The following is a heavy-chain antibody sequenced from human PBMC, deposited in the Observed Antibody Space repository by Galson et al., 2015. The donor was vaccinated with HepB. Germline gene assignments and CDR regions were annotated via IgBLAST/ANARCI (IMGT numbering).Heavy chain of an antibody. CDR2: IKQDGSEK. J-gene: IGHJ5*02. D-gene: IGHD2-2*01. CDR1: GFTFSSYW. V-gene: IGHV3-7*03. Sequence: SLRLSCAASGFTFSSYWMNWVRQAPGKGLEWVANIKQDGSEKYYVDSVKGRFTISRDNAKNSLYLQMNSLRAEDTAVYYCARGWWVPAAMGLGYWFDPWGQGTLVTVSS. CDR3: ARGWWVPAAMGLGYWFDP.